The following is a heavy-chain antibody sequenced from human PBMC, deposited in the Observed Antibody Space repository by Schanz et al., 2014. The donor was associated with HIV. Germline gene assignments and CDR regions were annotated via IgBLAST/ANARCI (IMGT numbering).Heavy chain of an antibody. V-gene: IGHV3-23*01. CDR2: VRHDGGAT. D-gene: IGHD3-22*01. Sequence: EVQLLESGGGFVQPGGSLRLSCVASGFTFSDFSMNWVRRAPGKGLEWISAVRHDGGATYYAGSVKDRFTISRDNAKNTLYVQIRSLRNEDTAVYYCVKGERIGYRIEVTGPTFDYWGQGTLVTVSS. CDR1: GFTFSDFS. CDR3: VKGERIGYRIEVTGPTFDY. J-gene: IGHJ4*02.